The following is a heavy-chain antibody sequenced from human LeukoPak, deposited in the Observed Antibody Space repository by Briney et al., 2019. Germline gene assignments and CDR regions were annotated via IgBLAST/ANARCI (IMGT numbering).Heavy chain of an antibody. J-gene: IGHJ5*02. CDR3: ARERAGLDA. Sequence: GGSLRLSCAASGFYVSRNYMRWVRQAPGKGLEWVSVIYYGGSTFYADSVTGRFSTSRDSSNNTVYLQMHSLKTEDTAVYYCARERAGLDAWGLGTLVSVSS. V-gene: IGHV3-66*02. CDR1: GFYVSRNY. CDR2: IYYGGST. D-gene: IGHD1-1*01.